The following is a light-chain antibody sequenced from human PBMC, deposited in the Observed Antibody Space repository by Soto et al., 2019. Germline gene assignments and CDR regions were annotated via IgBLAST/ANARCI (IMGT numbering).Light chain of an antibody. CDR2: GAS. Sequence: EIVMTQSPATLSVSPGERATLSCRASQSVRSNLAWYQQKPGQAPRLLIYGASTRATGIPARFSGSGSGTEFTLTINNLQSEDFAVYYCQQYNNWPLTFGGGTKVEIK. J-gene: IGKJ4*01. CDR3: QQYNNWPLT. V-gene: IGKV3-15*01. CDR1: QSVRSN.